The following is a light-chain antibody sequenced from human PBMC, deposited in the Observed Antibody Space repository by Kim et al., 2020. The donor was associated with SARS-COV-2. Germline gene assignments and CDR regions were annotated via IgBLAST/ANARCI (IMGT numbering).Light chain of an antibody. CDR2: DAS. CDR1: QSVSSY. J-gene: IGKJ2*01. V-gene: IGKV3-11*01. CDR3: QQRSNWPLMYA. Sequence: EIVLTQSPATLSLSPGERATLSCRASQSVSSYLAWYQQKPGQAPRPLIYDASNSATGIPARFSGSGSGTDFTLTISSLEPEDFAVYYCQQRSNWPLMYAFGQGTKLEI.